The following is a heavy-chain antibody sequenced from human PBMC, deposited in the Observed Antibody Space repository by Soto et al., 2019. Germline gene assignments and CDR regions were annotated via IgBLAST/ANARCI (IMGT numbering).Heavy chain of an antibody. CDR1: GDSVSSNSSA. V-gene: IGHV6-1*01. J-gene: IGHJ6*02. D-gene: IGHD3-10*01. CDR2: TYYRSKWYN. CDR3: ARGLYGWGSYYEDNYYYYGRDV. Sequence: SQTLSLTCAISGDSVSSNSSAWNWIRQSPSRGLEWLGRTYYRSKWYNDYAVSVKSRITINPDTSKNQFSLQLNSVTPEDTAVYYCARGLYGWGSYYEDNYYYYGRDVWGQGTTVTVPS.